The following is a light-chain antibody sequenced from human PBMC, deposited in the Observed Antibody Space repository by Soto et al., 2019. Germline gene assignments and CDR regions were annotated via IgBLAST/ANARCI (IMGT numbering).Light chain of an antibody. CDR1: QCIRNY. J-gene: IGKJ3*01. Sequence: DIQMTQSPTSLSASVGDRVTITCGASQCIRNYVAWYQQIPGKAPKLLIYAASTLQSGVPSRFSGSGSGTDFTLTINGLQPEDVATYSCQKYSSVPVFGPGTKVEIK. V-gene: IGKV1-27*01. CDR3: QKYSSVPV. CDR2: AAS.